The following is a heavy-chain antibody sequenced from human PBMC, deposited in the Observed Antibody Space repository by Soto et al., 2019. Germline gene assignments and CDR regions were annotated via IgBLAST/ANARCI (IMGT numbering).Heavy chain of an antibody. V-gene: IGHV3-21*06. CDR3: ARDGGRRGGGYFDL. J-gene: IGHJ2*01. Sequence: EVQLVESGGGLVKPGGSLRLSCAASGFTFSSYSMNWVRQAPGKGLEWVSSISSSSSNIYYADAVKGRFTMSRDNAKNLVYLQMTSRRAEDTAVYYCARDGGRRGGGYFDLWGRGTLVTVSS. CDR1: GFTFSSYS. CDR2: ISSSSSNI. D-gene: IGHD3-16*01.